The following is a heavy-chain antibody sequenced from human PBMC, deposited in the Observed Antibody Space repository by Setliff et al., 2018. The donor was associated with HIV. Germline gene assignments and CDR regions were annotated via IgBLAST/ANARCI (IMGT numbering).Heavy chain of an antibody. V-gene: IGHV4-31*03. CDR2: VYYTGKT. CDR3: ARDLLGSSSLVDY. CDR1: GVSIVSGGFY. Sequence: PSETLSLTCSVSGVSIVSGGFYYSWIRQHPGKGLEWLGTVYYTGKTYYNPSLQSRLTMSADTSENQSYLKLNSATAADTAVYYCARDLLGSSSLVDYWGQGTLVTVSS. D-gene: IGHD6-6*01. J-gene: IGHJ4*02.